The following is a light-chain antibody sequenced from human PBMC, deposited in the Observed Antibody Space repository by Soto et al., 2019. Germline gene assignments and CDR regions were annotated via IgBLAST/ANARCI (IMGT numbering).Light chain of an antibody. Sequence: EIALTQSPGTLSLSPGERATLSCRASQSVSSSFLAWYQQKVGQAPRLLIYGASSRATGIPDRFSGSGSGTDFTLTISRLEPEDFAVYYCQQYGSSGTFGQGTKVDIK. J-gene: IGKJ1*01. V-gene: IGKV3-20*01. CDR3: QQYGSSGT. CDR2: GAS. CDR1: QSVSSSF.